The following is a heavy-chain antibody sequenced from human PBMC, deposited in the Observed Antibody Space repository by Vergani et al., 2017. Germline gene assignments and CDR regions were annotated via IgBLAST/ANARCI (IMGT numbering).Heavy chain of an antibody. CDR3: AIVLDSSYYHSHYYYYSMDV. J-gene: IGHJ6*02. D-gene: IGHD3-3*01. CDR1: GGSFSGYY. Sequence: QVQLQQWGAGLLKPSETLSLTCAVYGGSFSGYYWSWIRQPPGKGLEWIGEINHSGSTNYNPSLKSRVTISVDTSKNQFSLKLSSVTAADTAVYYCAIVLDSSYYHSHYYYYSMDVWGQGTTVTVSS. CDR2: INHSGST. V-gene: IGHV4-34*01.